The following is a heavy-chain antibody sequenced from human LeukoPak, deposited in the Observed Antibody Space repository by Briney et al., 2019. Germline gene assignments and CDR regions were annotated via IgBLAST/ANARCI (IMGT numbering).Heavy chain of an antibody. Sequence: SVKVSCTASGGTFSSYAISWVRQAPGQGLEWMGGIIPIFGTANYAQKFQGRVTITTDESTSTAYMELGSLRSEDTAVYYCAREAGTTSSYWFDPWGQGTLVTVSS. CDR2: IIPIFGTA. D-gene: IGHD1-7*01. J-gene: IGHJ5*02. V-gene: IGHV1-69*05. CDR3: AREAGTTSSYWFDP. CDR1: GGTFSSYA.